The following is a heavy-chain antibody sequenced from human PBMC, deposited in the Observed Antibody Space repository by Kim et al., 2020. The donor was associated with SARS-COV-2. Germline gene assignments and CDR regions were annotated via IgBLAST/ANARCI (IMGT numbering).Heavy chain of an antibody. V-gene: IGHV3-23*01. J-gene: IGHJ6*02. Sequence: GGSLRLSCAASGFTFSSYAMSWVRQAPGKGLEWVSAISGSGGSTYYADSVKGRFTISRDNSKNTLYLQMNSLRAEDTAVYYCAKDYGDYGGVGNGMDVWGQGTTVTVSS. CDR1: GFTFSSYA. CDR3: AKDYGDYGGVGNGMDV. CDR2: ISGSGGST. D-gene: IGHD4-17*01.